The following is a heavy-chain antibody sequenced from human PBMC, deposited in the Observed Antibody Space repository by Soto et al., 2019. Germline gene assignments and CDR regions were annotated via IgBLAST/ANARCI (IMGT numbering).Heavy chain of an antibody. D-gene: IGHD4-17*01. J-gene: IGHJ4*02. V-gene: IGHV3-11*01. CDR2: ISSSGSTI. Sequence: IRQAPGKGLEWVSYISSSGSTIYYADSVKGRFTISRDNAKNSLYLQMNSLRAEDTAVYYCARDPRYDYGDYFDYWGQGTLVTVSS. CDR3: ARDPRYDYGDYFDY.